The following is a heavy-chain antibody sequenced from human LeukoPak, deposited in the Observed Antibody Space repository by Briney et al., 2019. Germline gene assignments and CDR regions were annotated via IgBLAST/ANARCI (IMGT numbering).Heavy chain of an antibody. CDR2: INTDGSSL. Sequence: GGSLRLSCAASGFTFSSYWMYWVRQAPGKGPVWVARINTDGSSLNYADSVKGRFTISRDNAKNTLYLQMNSLGAEDTAVYYCARRINYYDSSGYYYVRYFDSWGQGTLVAVSS. J-gene: IGHJ4*02. D-gene: IGHD3-22*01. CDR1: GFTFSSYW. V-gene: IGHV3-74*01. CDR3: ARRINYYDSSGYYYVRYFDS.